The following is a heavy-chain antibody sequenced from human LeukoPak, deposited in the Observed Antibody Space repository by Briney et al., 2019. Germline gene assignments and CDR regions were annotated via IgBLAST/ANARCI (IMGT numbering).Heavy chain of an antibody. CDR1: GGSISSYY. CDR3: ARVLTEPRYSYGLPRLRPYFDY. J-gene: IGHJ4*02. D-gene: IGHD5-18*01. Sequence: SETLSLTCTVSGGSISSYYWSWIRQPPGKGLEWIGYIYYSGSTNYNPSLKSRVTISVDTSKNQFSLKLSSVTAADTAVYYCARVLTEPRYSYGLPRLRPYFDYWGQGTLVTVSS. CDR2: IYYSGST. V-gene: IGHV4-59*01.